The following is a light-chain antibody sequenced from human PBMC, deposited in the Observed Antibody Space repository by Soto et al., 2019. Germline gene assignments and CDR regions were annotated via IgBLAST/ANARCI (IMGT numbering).Light chain of an antibody. CDR3: SSHAGTNRV. Sequence: QSALTQPPSASGSPGQSVTISCTGTSSDVGANNYVSWYQQHPGKAPKLMIYEVTKRPSGVPDRFSGSKSGNTASLTVSGLQAEDEADYYCSSHAGTNRVFGTGTKVTVL. CDR2: EVT. J-gene: IGLJ1*01. V-gene: IGLV2-8*01. CDR1: SSDVGANNY.